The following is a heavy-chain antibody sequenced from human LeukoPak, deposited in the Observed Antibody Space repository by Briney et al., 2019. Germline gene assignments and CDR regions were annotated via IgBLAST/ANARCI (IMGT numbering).Heavy chain of an antibody. V-gene: IGHV4-59*01. CDR2: IYYSGST. CDR1: GGSISSYY. J-gene: IGHJ4*02. CDR3: ASPSAGSSSWYGFDY. D-gene: IGHD6-13*01. Sequence: SETLSLTCTVSGGSISSYYWSWIRQPPGKGLEWIGYIYYSGSTNYNPPLKSRVTISVDTSKNQFSLKLSSVTAADTAVYYCASPSAGSSSWYGFDYWGQGTLVTVSS.